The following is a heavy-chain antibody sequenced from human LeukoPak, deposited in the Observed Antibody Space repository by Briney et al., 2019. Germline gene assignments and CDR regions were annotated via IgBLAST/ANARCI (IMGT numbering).Heavy chain of an antibody. Sequence: ASVKVSCKASGYTFTSYDINWVRQATGQGLEWMGWMNPNSGNTGYAQKFQGRVTMTRNTSISTAYMELSSLRSEDTAVYYCARKYCSSTSCYYYYGMDVWAKGPRSPSP. J-gene: IGHJ6*02. CDR3: ARKYCSSTSCYYYYGMDV. D-gene: IGHD2-2*01. V-gene: IGHV1-8*01. CDR2: MNPNSGNT. CDR1: GYTFTSYD.